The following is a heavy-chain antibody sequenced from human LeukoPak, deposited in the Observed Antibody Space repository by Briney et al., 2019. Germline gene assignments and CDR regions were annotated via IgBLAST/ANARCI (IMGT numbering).Heavy chain of an antibody. CDR3: ARGNGDYDAPYNWFDP. Sequence: ASVKVSCKASGYTFINFYMHWVRQAPGQGLEWMGWINPNSGGTNYAQKFQGWVTMTRDTSISTAYMELSRLRSDDTAVYYCARGNGDYDAPYNWFDPWGQGTLVTVSS. CDR2: INPNSGGT. CDR1: GYTFINFY. J-gene: IGHJ5*02. D-gene: IGHD4-17*01. V-gene: IGHV1-2*04.